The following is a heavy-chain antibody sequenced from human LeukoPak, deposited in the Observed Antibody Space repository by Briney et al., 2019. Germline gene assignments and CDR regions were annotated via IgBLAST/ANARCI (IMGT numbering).Heavy chain of an antibody. D-gene: IGHD3-10*01. CDR1: GGTFSSYA. J-gene: IGHJ4*02. CDR2: IIPIFGTA. Sequence: VASVKVSCKASGGTFSSYAISWVRQAPGQGLEWMGGIIPIFGTANYAQKFQGRVTITADESTSTAYMELSSLRSEDTAVYYCATGHYYGSGFDYWGQGTLVTVSS. V-gene: IGHV1-69*01. CDR3: ATGHYYGSGFDY.